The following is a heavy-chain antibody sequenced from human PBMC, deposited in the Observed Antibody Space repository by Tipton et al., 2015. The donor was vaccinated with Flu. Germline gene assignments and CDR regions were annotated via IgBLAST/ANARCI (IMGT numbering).Heavy chain of an antibody. CDR1: GFPFSNYG. Sequence: RSLRLSCVVSGFPFSNYGMHWVRQAPGKGLEWVAIISFDGRDKFYADSVKGRFTVSRDNSKNTLYLQMDSLRPEDMAVYFCAGYSTAGNAFDIWGHGTLVTVSS. CDR3: AGYSTAGNAFDI. CDR2: ISFDGRDK. D-gene: IGHD2/OR15-2a*01. J-gene: IGHJ4*01. V-gene: IGHV3-30*03.